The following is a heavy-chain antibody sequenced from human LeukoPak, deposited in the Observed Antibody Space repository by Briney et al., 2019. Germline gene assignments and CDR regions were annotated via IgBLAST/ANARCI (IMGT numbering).Heavy chain of an antibody. CDR1: GFTFSDYY. CDR3: ARDYYCSGGSCYPGIYYFDY. CDR2: ISSSGSTI. J-gene: IGHJ4*02. V-gene: IGHV3-11*01. Sequence: AGGSLRLSCAASGFTFSDYYMSWIRQAPGKGLEWVSYISSSGSTIYYADSVMGRFTISRDNAKNSLYLQMNSLRAEDTAVYYCARDYYCSGGSCYPGIYYFDYWGQGTLVTVSS. D-gene: IGHD2-15*01.